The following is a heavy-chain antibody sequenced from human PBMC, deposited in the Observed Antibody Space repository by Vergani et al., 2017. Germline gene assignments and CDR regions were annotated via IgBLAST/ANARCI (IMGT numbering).Heavy chain of an antibody. D-gene: IGHD4-17*01. J-gene: IGHJ5*02. CDR1: GGSISSGSYY. CDR2: IYTSGST. CDR3: ARAREGCFGDYVGGFDP. V-gene: IGHV4-61*02. Sequence: QVQLQESGPGLVKPSQTLSLTCTVSGGSISSGSYYWSWNRQPAGKGLEWIGRIYTSGSTNYNPSLKSRVTISLDTSKNQFSLKLSSVTVADTAVYYCARAREGCFGDYVGGFDPWGQGTLVTVSS.